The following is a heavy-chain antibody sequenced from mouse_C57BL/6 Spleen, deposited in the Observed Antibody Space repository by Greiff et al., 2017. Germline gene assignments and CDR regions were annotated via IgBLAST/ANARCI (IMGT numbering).Heavy chain of an antibody. CDR2: IYPGDGDT. J-gene: IGHJ4*01. Sequence: VKLQESGAELVKPGASVKISCKASGYAFSSYWMNWVKQRPGKGLEWIGQIYPGDGDTNYNGKFKGKATLTADKSSSTAYMQLSSLTSEDSAVYFCARAEAYAMDYWGQGTSVTVSS. CDR3: ARAEAYAMDY. CDR1: GYAFSSYW. V-gene: IGHV1-80*01.